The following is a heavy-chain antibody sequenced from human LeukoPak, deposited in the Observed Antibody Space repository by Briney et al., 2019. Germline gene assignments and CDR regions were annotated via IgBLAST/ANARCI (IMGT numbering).Heavy chain of an antibody. CDR2: IYYSGNT. CDR1: GDSISSSNSY. Sequence: PSETLSLTCTVTGDSISSSNSYRGWIRQPPGKGLEWIGSIYYSGNTYYNPSLKSRVTISLHTSKNQFSLKLTSVTAADAAVYYCGRDLGSGSDLWGQGTLVTVSS. CDR3: GRDLGSGSDL. D-gene: IGHD3-10*01. J-gene: IGHJ5*02. V-gene: IGHV4-39*07.